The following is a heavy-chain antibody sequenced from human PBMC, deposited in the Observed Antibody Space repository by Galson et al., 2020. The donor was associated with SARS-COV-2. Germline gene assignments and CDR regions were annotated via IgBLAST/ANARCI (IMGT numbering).Heavy chain of an antibody. J-gene: IGHJ4*02. D-gene: IGHD1-26*01. CDR2: ISYDGSNK. CDR3: AKTLSGSYYNPFDY. CDR1: GFTFSSYG. Sequence: TGGSLRLSCAASGFTFSSYGMHWVRQAPGKGLEWVAVISYDGSNKYYADSVKGRFTISRDNSKNTLYLQMNSLRAEDTAVYYCAKTLSGSYYNPFDYWGQGTLVTLSS. V-gene: IGHV3-30*18.